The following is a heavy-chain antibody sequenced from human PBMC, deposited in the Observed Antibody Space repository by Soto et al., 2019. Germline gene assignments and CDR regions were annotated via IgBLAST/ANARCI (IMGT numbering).Heavy chain of an antibody. CDR3: TAYSYVSTAYPY. Sequence: QVQLQESGPGLVKPSQTLSLTCTVSGGPISSGGYYWSWIRQLPGKGLEWIGYISYNGGTYYNPSLKSRLTISMDTSKNLFSLKLCSVTAADTAVYFCTAYSYVSTAYPYWGQGTRVTVSS. D-gene: IGHD3-22*01. J-gene: IGHJ4*02. CDR1: GGPISSGGYY. CDR2: ISYNGGT. V-gene: IGHV4-31*03.